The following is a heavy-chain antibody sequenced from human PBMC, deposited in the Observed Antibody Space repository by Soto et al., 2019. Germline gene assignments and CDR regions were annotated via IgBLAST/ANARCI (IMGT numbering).Heavy chain of an antibody. CDR3: ARIGAAGIYYYYGMDV. D-gene: IGHD3-10*01. CDR2: IYYSGST. V-gene: IGHV4-39*01. CDR1: GGSISSSSYY. Sequence: ASETLSLTCTVSGGSISSSSYYWGWIRQPPGKGLEWIGSIYYSGSTYYNPSLKSRVTISVDTSKNQFSLKLSSVTAADTAVYYCARIGAAGIYYYYGMDVWGQGTTVTVSS. J-gene: IGHJ6*02.